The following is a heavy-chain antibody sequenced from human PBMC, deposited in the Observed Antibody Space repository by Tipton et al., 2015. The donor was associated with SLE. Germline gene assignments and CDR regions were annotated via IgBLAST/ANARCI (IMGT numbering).Heavy chain of an antibody. CDR2: INYSGNT. J-gene: IGHJ6*02. CDR1: GGSINNYY. D-gene: IGHD1-14*01. CDR3: ARGRDGMDVFVMDV. Sequence: TLSLTCTVSGGSINNYYWSWIRQPPGKGLEWIGYINYSGNTNYNPSLKSRVTTSVDTSKNQLSLKLHYVTATDTAVYYCARGRDGMDVFVMDVWGPGTTVTVSS. V-gene: IGHV4-59*01.